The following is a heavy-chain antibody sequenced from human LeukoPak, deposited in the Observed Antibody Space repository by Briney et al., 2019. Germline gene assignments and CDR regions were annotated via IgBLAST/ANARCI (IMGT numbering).Heavy chain of an antibody. V-gene: IGHV3-48*01. D-gene: IGHD3-22*01. CDR2: ITSSSSII. Sequence: GGSLRLSCAASGFTFSDYNMNWVRQPPGKGLEWVSYITSSSSIIYYADSVKGRFTISRDNSKNTLYLQMNSLRAEDTAVYYCTRTPMIVVVMPYFDYWGQGTLVTVSS. CDR3: TRTPMIVVVMPYFDY. J-gene: IGHJ4*02. CDR1: GFTFSDYN.